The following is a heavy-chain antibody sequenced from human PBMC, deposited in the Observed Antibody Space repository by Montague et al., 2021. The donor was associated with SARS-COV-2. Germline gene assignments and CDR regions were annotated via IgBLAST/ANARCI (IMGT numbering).Heavy chain of an antibody. CDR3: ARRGVSIIMVVVTIRGCFDP. CDR1: GVCITSSEYY. J-gene: IGHJ5*02. D-gene: IGHD3-22*01. Sequence: SETLSLTCNVSGVCITSSEYYWTWIRQPPGKGPEWIGSIYSSGVTYYNPSLNSRLTMSVDTSTNQLSLTLTSVTAADTAVYYCARRGVSIIMVVVTIRGCFDPWGQGTLVTVSS. CDR2: IYSSGVT. V-gene: IGHV4-39*01.